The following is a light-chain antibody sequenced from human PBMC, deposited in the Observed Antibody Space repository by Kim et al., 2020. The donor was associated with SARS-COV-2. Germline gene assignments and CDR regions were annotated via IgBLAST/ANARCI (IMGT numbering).Light chain of an antibody. CDR2: LNSDGSH. CDR1: REHSSYA. Sequence: ASVKLTCTRGREHSSYAIAWHQQQPGEGPRYLRKLNSDGSHSKGDGIPDRFSGSSSGAERYLSISSLQSEDEADYYCQTWGTGIWVFGGGTQLTVL. CDR3: QTWGTGIWV. J-gene: IGLJ3*02. V-gene: IGLV4-69*01.